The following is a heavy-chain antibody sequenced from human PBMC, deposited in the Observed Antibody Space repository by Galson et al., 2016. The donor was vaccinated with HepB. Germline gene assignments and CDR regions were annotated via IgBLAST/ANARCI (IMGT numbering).Heavy chain of an antibody. CDR3: ARGVVCYGDRCTYTGMDV. V-gene: IGHV1-8*02. J-gene: IGHJ6*02. CDR2: MNPNSGNT. CDR1: GYSFINYQ. Sequence: SVKVSCKGSGYSFINYQINWVRQATGQGPEWLGWMNPNSGNTLYAQKFWGRVTMTSDTSISTAYMELSSLTSEDTAIYYCARGVVCYGDRCTYTGMDVWGQGTTVTVSS. D-gene: IGHD2-21*02.